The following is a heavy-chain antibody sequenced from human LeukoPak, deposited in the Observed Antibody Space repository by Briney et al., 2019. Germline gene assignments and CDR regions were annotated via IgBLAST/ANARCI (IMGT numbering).Heavy chain of an antibody. V-gene: IGHV4-34*01. CDR1: GGSFSGYY. Sequence: TSETLSLTCAVYGGSFSGYYWSWIRQPPGKGLEWIGEINHSGSTNYNPSLKSRVTISVDTSKNQFSLKLSSVTAADTAVYYCARAAMVRGVILGYYGMDVWGKGTTVTVSS. D-gene: IGHD3-10*01. CDR2: INHSGST. J-gene: IGHJ6*04. CDR3: ARAAMVRGVILGYYGMDV.